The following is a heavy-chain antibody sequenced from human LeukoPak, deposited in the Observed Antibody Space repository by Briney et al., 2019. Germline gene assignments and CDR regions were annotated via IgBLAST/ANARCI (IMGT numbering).Heavy chain of an antibody. V-gene: IGHV1-69*06. CDR2: IIPIFGTA. D-gene: IGHD3-3*01. CDR1: GGTFSSYA. CDR3: ARGWSGYSPYYYYYYMDV. J-gene: IGHJ6*03. Sequence: GASVKVSCKASGGTFSSYAISWVRQAPGQGLEWMGGIIPIFGTANYAQKFQGRVTITADKSTSTAYMELSSLRSEDTAVYYCARGWSGYSPYYYYYYMDVWGKGTTVTVSS.